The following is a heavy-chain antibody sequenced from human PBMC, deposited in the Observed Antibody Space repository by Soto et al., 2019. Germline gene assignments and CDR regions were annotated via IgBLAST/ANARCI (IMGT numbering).Heavy chain of an antibody. Sequence: GASVKVSSKASGYTFASYCISWVRQAPAQGLEWMGWISAYNGNTNYAQKLHGRVTMTTETSTSTDYMELRSLRSDDTAVYYCARDVHNWNFLHPHDSWGQGTLVTV. J-gene: IGHJ4*02. CDR2: ISAYNGNT. D-gene: IGHD1-7*01. CDR3: ARDVHNWNFLHPHDS. V-gene: IGHV1-18*01. CDR1: GYTFASYC.